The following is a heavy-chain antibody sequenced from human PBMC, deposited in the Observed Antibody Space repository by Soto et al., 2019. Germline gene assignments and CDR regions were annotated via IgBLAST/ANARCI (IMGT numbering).Heavy chain of an antibody. CDR3: AKMRVLEWEVQESDY. J-gene: IGHJ4*02. CDR2: IPYDGSHQ. Sequence: GGSLRLSCAASGFTFSSHGMHWIRQAPGKGLEWVAVIPYDGSHQYYADSVKGRFSISRDNSKNTLYLQMNSLRAEDTAVYYCAKMRVLEWEVQESDYWGQGTLVTVYS. V-gene: IGHV3-30*18. D-gene: IGHD3-3*01. CDR1: GFTFSSHG.